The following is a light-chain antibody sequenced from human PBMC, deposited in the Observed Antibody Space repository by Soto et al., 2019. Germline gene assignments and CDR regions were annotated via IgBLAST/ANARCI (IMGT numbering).Light chain of an antibody. CDR2: SAS. CDR3: QQYNDWPPRWT. CDR1: QSVSTY. V-gene: IGKV3-15*01. J-gene: IGKJ1*01. Sequence: EIVMTQSPATLSVSPGARATLSCRASQSVSTYLAWYQQKPGQAPRLLIYSASTRATGIPARFSGGGSGTEFTLTISSLQSEDFAGYICQQYNDWPPRWTFGQGTKVEIK.